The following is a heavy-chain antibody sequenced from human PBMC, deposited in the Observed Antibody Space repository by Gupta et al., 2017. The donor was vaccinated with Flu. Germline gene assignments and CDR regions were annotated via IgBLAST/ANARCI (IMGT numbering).Heavy chain of an antibody. CDR2: INHSGST. J-gene: IGHJ6*02. Sequence: QVQLQQWGAGLLKPSETLSLTCAVYGGSFSVYYWSWLRQPPGKGLEWIGEINHSGSTNYNPSLKSRVTISVDTSKNQFSLKLSSVTAADTAVYYCARGPPGYSSSSGYYYGMDVWGQGTTVTVSS. CDR1: GGSFSVYY. CDR3: ARGPPGYSSSSGYYYGMDV. V-gene: IGHV4-34*01. D-gene: IGHD6-6*01.